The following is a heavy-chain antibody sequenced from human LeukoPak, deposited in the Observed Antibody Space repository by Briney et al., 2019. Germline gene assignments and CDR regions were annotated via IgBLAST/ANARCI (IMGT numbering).Heavy chain of an antibody. V-gene: IGHV4-39*01. D-gene: IGHD2-2*01. CDR3: ARGVIVVVPAAPTL. Sequence: PSETLSLTCIDSGDSIGSTRYYWAWIRQPPGKGLEWIGMIFYSGSAYYTPSLRGRVTLSVDTSRNQFSLKLSSVTAADTAVYYCARGVIVVVPAAPTLWGQGTLVTVSS. J-gene: IGHJ4*02. CDR1: GDSIGSTRYY. CDR2: IFYSGSA.